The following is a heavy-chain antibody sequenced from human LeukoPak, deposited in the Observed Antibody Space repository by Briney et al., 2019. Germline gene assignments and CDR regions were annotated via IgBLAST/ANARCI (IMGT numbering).Heavy chain of an antibody. J-gene: IGHJ4*02. V-gene: IGHV3-23*01. CDR2: ITSNARDT. D-gene: IGHD2-8*02. CDR1: GFTFSNFA. Sequence: GGSLRLSCAASGFTFSNFAMNWVRQAPGKRLVWVSSITSNARDTSFADSVKGRFTVSRDSYVNTLYLQMNRLRADDTAIYYYAKAPLGSCTRVKCYQFDSWGQGTLVTVSS. CDR3: AKAPLGSCTRVKCYQFDS.